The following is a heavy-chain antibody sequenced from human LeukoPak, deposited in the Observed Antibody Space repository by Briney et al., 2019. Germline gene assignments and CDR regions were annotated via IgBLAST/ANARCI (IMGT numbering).Heavy chain of an antibody. J-gene: IGHJ3*02. CDR2: IYSGGST. CDR1: GFTVSSNY. CDR3: ATTRFQWLVSLGVAFDI. D-gene: IGHD6-19*01. Sequence: GGSLRLSCAASGFTVSSNYMSWVRQAPGKGLEWVSVIYSGGSTYYADSVKGRFTISRHNSKNTLYLQMNSLRAEDTAVYYCATTRFQWLVSLGVAFDIWGQGTMVTVSS. V-gene: IGHV3-53*04.